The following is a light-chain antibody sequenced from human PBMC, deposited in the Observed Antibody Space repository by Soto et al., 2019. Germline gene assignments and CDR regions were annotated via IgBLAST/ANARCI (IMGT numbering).Light chain of an antibody. CDR3: ISYAGSSNLA. V-gene: IGLV2-8*01. CDR2: DVN. J-gene: IGLJ2*01. Sequence: QSALTQPPSASGYPGQSVAISCSGTNSDVGGYNYVSWYQQHPGKAPKLMIYDVNKRPSGVPDRFSGSKSGNTASLTVSGLQAEDEADYYCISYAGSSNLAFGGGTKVTVL. CDR1: NSDVGGYNY.